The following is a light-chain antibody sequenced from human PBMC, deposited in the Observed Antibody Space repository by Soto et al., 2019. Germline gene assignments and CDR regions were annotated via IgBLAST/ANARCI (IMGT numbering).Light chain of an antibody. V-gene: IGKV3-20*01. CDR2: GAS. Sequence: EIVLTQSPGTLALSPGERATLSCRASQSGSSSYLAWYQQKPGQAPRLLIYGASSRATCIPDRFSGSGSGTDFTLTISRLEPEDFAVYYCQQYGSSPPVTFGQGTKVEIK. CDR1: QSGSSSY. J-gene: IGKJ1*01. CDR3: QQYGSSPPVT.